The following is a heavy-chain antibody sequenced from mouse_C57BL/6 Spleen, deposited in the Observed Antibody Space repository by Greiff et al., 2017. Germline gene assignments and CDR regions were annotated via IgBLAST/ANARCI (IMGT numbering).Heavy chain of an antibody. CDR2: IRNKANGYTT. CDR1: GFTFTDYY. V-gene: IGHV7-3*01. Sequence: EVKLVESGGGLVQPGGSLSLSCAASGFTFTDYYMSWVRQPPGKALEWLGFIRNKANGYTTEYSASVKGRFTISRDNSQSILYLQMNALRAEDSATYYCARYDGNYGDYDMDYWGQGTSVTVSS. D-gene: IGHD2-1*01. CDR3: ARYDGNYGDYDMDY. J-gene: IGHJ4*01.